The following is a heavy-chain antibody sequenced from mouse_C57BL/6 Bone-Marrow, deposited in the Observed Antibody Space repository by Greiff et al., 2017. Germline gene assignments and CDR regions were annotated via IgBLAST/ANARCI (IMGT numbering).Heavy chain of an antibody. J-gene: IGHJ4*01. V-gene: IGHV1-63*01. CDR3: ARVLWSYAMDY. D-gene: IGHD1-1*02. CDR2: IYPGGGYT. Sequence: VKLQESGAELVRPGTSVKMSCKASGYTFTNYWIGWAKQRPGHGLEWIGDIYPGGGYTNYNAKFKGKATLTADKSSSTAYMQFSSLTSEDSAIYYCARVLWSYAMDYWGQGTSVTVSS. CDR1: GYTFTNYW.